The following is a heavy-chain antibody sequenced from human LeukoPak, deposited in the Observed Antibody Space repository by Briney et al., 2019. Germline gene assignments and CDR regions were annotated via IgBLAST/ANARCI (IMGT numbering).Heavy chain of an antibody. D-gene: IGHD6-13*01. V-gene: IGHV4-59*01. CDR1: GDSFSSYY. CDR2: IHYSGST. CDR3: ARVGAAGTRHYFDY. Sequence: SETLSLTCTVSGDSFSSYYCIWIRQPPGKGLEWIGYIHYSGSTNYNPSLKSRITISVDRSKNQFSLNLSSVTAADTAVYYCARVGAAGTRHYFDYWGQGTLVTVSS. J-gene: IGHJ4*02.